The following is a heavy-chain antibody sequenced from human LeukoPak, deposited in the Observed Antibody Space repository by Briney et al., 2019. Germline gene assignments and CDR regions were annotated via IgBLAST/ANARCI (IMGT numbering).Heavy chain of an antibody. CDR3: ARGELYSYGYHYYYMDV. V-gene: IGHV1-69*06. Sequence: SVKVSCKASGGTFSSYAISWVRQAPGQGLEWTGRIIPIFGTANYAQKFQGRVTITADKSTSTAYMELSSLRSEDTAVYYCARGELYSYGYHYYYMDVWGKGTTVTVSS. D-gene: IGHD5-18*01. J-gene: IGHJ6*03. CDR1: GGTFSSYA. CDR2: IIPIFGTA.